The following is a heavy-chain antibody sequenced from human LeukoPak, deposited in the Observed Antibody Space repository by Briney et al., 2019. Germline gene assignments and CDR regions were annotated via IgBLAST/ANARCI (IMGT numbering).Heavy chain of an antibody. CDR1: GFTFSSYA. J-gene: IGHJ4*02. Sequence: QPGGPLRLSCAASGFTFSSYAMSWVRQAPGKGLEWVSAISGSGGSTYYADSVKGRFTISRDNSKNTLYLQMNSLRAEDTAVYYCAKDRQTRPGIAEYLDYWGQGTLVTVSS. D-gene: IGHD6-13*01. CDR3: AKDRQTRPGIAEYLDY. CDR2: ISGSGGST. V-gene: IGHV3-23*01.